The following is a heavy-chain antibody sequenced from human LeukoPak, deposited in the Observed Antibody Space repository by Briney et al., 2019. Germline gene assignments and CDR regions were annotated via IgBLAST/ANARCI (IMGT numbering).Heavy chain of an antibody. J-gene: IGHJ5*02. CDR3: ARATYYYDSSGGFWFDP. Sequence: GGSLRLSCAASGFTFSSYGMHWVRQAPGKGLEWVAVIWYDGSNKYYADSVKGRFTISRDNSKNTLYLQMNSLRAEDTAVYYCARATYYYDSSGGFWFDPWGQGTLVTVSS. D-gene: IGHD3-22*01. V-gene: IGHV3-33*01. CDR2: IWYDGSNK. CDR1: GFTFSSYG.